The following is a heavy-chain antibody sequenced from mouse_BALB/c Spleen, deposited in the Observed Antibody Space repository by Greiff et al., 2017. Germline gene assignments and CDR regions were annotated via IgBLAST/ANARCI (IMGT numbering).Heavy chain of an antibody. CDR2: IDPENGDT. D-gene: IGHD2-1*01. CDR3: SGNYEAMDY. V-gene: IGHV14-4*02. CDR1: GFNIKDYY. J-gene: IGHJ4*01. Sequence: EVQLQQSGAELVRPGASVKLSCTASGFNIKDYYMHWVKQRPEQGLEWIGWIDPENGDTEYAPKFQGKATMTADTSSNTAYLQLSSLTSEDAAVYYCSGNYEAMDYWGQGTSVTVSS.